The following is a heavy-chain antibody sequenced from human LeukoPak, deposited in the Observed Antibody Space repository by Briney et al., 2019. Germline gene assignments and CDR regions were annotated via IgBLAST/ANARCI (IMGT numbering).Heavy chain of an antibody. V-gene: IGHV4-59*01. J-gene: IGHJ5*02. CDR2: IYYSGST. CDR3: ARDHSEGP. Sequence: SETLSLTCTVSGVSISSYYWSWIRQPPGKGLEWIGYIYYSGSTNYNPSLKSRVTISVDTSKNQFSLKLGSVTAADTAVYYCARDHSEGPWGQGTLVTVSS. CDR1: GVSISSYY.